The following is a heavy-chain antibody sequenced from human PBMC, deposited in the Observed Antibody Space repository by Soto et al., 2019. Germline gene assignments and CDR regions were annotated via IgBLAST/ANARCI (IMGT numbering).Heavy chain of an antibody. V-gene: IGHV1-24*01. D-gene: IGHD2-8*02. CDR3: ATPHCTGDVCFANYFDP. CDR2: FDPEDGET. J-gene: IGHJ5*02. CDR1: GYTLTELS. Sequence: ASVKVSCKVSGYTLTELSIHWVRQAPGKGLEWMGGFDPEDGETIYAQKFQGRVTLTQDTSTDTVYMQLSSLRSEDTAVYYCATPHCTGDVCFANYFDPWGQGTLVTVSS.